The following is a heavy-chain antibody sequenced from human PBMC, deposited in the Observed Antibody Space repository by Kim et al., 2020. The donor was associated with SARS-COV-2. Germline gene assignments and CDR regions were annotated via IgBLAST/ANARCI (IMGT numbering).Heavy chain of an antibody. D-gene: IGHD2-21*01. CDR3: ATGNSHAFDI. CDR1: GFTFSSYW. V-gene: IGHV3-74*01. Sequence: LSLTCAASGFTFSSYWMHWVRQAPGKGLVWVSRINNDGSSTGYADSVKGRFTISRDNAKNTLFLQMNSLRAEDTAVYYCATGNSHAFDIWGHGTLVTVSS. J-gene: IGHJ3*02. CDR2: INNDGSST.